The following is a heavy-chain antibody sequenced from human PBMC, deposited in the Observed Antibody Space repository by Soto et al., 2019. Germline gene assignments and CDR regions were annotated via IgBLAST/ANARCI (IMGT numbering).Heavy chain of an antibody. D-gene: IGHD2-8*01. CDR3: AKDHRSGMVSAWGMDV. CDR2: ISGSGGST. J-gene: IGHJ6*02. Sequence: GGSLRLSCAASGFTFSSYAMSWVRQAPGKGLEWVSAISGSGGSTYYADSVKGRFTISRDNSKNTLYLQMNSLRAEDTAVYYCAKDHRSGMVSAWGMDVWGQGTTVTVSS. CDR1: GFTFSSYA. V-gene: IGHV3-23*01.